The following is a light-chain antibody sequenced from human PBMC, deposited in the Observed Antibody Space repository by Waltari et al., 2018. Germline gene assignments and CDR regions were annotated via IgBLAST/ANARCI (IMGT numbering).Light chain of an antibody. Sequence: AIQMTQSPSSLSASVGDRVTITCRARQGIRNDLGWYQQKPGKAPKLLIYAASSLQSGVPSRFSGSGSGPDFTLTIRSLQPEDFATYYCLQDYNYPWTFGQGTKVEIK. CDR1: QGIRND. V-gene: IGKV1-6*01. CDR3: LQDYNYPWT. CDR2: AAS. J-gene: IGKJ1*01.